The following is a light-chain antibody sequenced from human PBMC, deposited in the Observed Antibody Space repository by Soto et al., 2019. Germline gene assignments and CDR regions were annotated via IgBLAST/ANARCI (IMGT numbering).Light chain of an antibody. CDR3: QQSYSTPLT. Sequence: DIQMTQSPSSLSASVGDRVTITCRASQTIRRYLNWYQQKPGKPPKFLIYEASSLQSGVPSRFSGGGSGTDFTLTISSLQPEDFATYYCQQSYSTPLTFGKGTKLEIK. V-gene: IGKV1-39*01. CDR1: QTIRRY. J-gene: IGKJ2*01. CDR2: EAS.